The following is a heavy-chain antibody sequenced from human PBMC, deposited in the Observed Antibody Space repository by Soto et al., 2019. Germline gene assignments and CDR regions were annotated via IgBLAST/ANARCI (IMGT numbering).Heavy chain of an antibody. CDR2: ISGSGGST. CDR1: GFTFSSYA. D-gene: IGHD3-3*01. V-gene: IGHV3-23*01. J-gene: IGHJ6*02. Sequence: GGSLRLSCAASGFTFSSYAMSWVRQAPGKGLEWVSAISGSGGSTYYADSVKGRFTISRDNSKNTLYLQMNSLRAEDTAVYYCANPSWHYDFWTAPLDVWGQGTTVTVSS. CDR3: ANPSWHYDFWTAPLDV.